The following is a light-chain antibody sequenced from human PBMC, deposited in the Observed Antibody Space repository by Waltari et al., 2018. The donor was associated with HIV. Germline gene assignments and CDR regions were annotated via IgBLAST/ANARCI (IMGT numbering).Light chain of an antibody. V-gene: IGLV2-8*01. CDR2: EVT. Sequence: QSALTQPPSASGSPGQSVTIPCTGPSSDIGGYNPVSWYQQHPGKAPNLIMTEVTKRPSGVPDRFSGSKSGNTASLTVSGLQAEDEAHYYCSSYAPTNNFYVLFGGGTALTVL. CDR3: SSYAPTNNFYVL. CDR1: SSDIGGYNP. J-gene: IGLJ2*01.